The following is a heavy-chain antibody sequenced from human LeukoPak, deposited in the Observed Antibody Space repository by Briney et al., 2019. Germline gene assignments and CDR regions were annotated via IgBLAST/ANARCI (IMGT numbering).Heavy chain of an antibody. V-gene: IGHV1-18*01. J-gene: IGHJ6*02. CDR3: ARDTIFGVVTTYYYGMDV. CDR2: ISAYNGNT. Sequence: ASVKVSCKASGYTFTSYGISWVRQAPGQGLEWMGWISAYNGNTNYAQKLQGRVTMTTDTSTSTAYMELRSLRSDDTAVYYCARDTIFGVVTTYYYGMDVWGQGTTDTVSS. CDR1: GYTFTSYG. D-gene: IGHD3-3*01.